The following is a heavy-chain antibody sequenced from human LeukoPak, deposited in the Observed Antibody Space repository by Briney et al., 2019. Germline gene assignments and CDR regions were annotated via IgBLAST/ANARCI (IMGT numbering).Heavy chain of an antibody. Sequence: SETLSLTCAVYGVSFSGYYWSWVRQPPGKGLEWIGEINHSGSTNYNPSLKSRVTISVDTSKNQFSLRLTSVTAADTAVYYCARQTGSGLFILPGGQGTLVTVSS. CDR2: INHSGST. CDR3: ARQTGSGLFILP. J-gene: IGHJ4*02. V-gene: IGHV4-34*01. D-gene: IGHD3/OR15-3a*01. CDR1: GVSFSGYY.